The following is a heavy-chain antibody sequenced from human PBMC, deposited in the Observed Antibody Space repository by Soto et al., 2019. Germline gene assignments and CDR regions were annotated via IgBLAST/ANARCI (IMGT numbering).Heavy chain of an antibody. Sequence: QVQLVQSGAEVKKPGSSVKVSCKASGGTFSSYAISWVRQAPGQGLEWMGGIIPIFGTANYAQKFQGRVTITADESTRTAYMEPSSLRSEDTAVYYCARAVGATAIPTPVKPFEYWGQGPLVTVSS. CDR1: GGTFSSYA. J-gene: IGHJ4*02. CDR3: ARAVGATAIPTPVKPFEY. D-gene: IGHD2-21*02. CDR2: IIPIFGTA. V-gene: IGHV1-69*12.